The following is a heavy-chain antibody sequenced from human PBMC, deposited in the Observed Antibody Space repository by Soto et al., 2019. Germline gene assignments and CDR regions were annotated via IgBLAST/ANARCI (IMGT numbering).Heavy chain of an antibody. J-gene: IGHJ6*02. CDR2: VYNSGST. CDR1: GGSISSNY. Sequence: PSETLSLTCTVSGGSISSNYWTWIRQPPGKGLEWIGYVYNSGSTNYNPSLKSRVTISEDTSKSQFSLKVNSMTAADTAVYYCAREQVTRVRGVITDYDYYGRDVCGQGTTVTVAS. V-gene: IGHV4-59*01. D-gene: IGHD3-10*01. CDR3: AREQVTRVRGVITDYDYYGRDV.